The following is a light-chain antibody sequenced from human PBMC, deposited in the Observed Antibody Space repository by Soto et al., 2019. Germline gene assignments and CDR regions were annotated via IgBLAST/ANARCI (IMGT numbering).Light chain of an antibody. J-gene: IGKJ1*01. Sequence: DIQMTQSPSSLSASVGDRVTITCRASQSISTYLNWYQQKPGKAPKVLIYAASTLQSGVPSRFRGSGSGTDFTLTISSLQPEDFATYYCQQSDSTPRWTFGQGTKVEIK. CDR3: QQSDSTPRWT. V-gene: IGKV1-39*01. CDR1: QSISTY. CDR2: AAS.